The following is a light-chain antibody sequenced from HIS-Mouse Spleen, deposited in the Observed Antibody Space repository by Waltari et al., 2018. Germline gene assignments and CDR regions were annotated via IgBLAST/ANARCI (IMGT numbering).Light chain of an antibody. CDR3: YSTDSSGNHRV. J-gene: IGLJ2*01. CDR1: ALPKNY. CDR2: EDS. Sequence: SYELTQPPSVSVSPGQTALITCAGDALPKNYAYWYQQKSVQAPVLVIYEDSKRHSRIPERFSGSSSGTMATLTISGAQVEDEADYYCYSTDSSGNHRVFGGGTKLTVL. V-gene: IGLV3-10*01.